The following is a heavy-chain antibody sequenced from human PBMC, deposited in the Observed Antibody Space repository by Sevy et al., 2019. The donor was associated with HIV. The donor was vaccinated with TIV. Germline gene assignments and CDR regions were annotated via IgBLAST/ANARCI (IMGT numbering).Heavy chain of an antibody. CDR1: GLNLSSFA. CDR3: NYFDTGRDFDY. CDR2: ISYDGAVK. D-gene: IGHD2-8*02. J-gene: IGHJ4*01. Sequence: GGSLRLSCAASGLNLSSFALHWVRQAPGKGLEWVAVISYDGAVKYYADSVKGRFTISRDNSKNTLYLQMNRLTTEDTAVYYVNYFDTGRDFDYWGHGTLVTVSS. V-gene: IGHV3-30*04.